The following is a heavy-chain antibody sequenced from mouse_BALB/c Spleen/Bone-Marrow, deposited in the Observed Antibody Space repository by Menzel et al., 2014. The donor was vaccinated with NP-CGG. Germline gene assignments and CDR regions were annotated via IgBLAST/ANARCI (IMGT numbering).Heavy chain of an antibody. CDR1: GYAFSIYW. J-gene: IGHJ2*01. CDR2: IYPGDDDT. Sequence: QVQLKESGAELVRPGSSVKISCKASGYAFSIYWMNWVKQRPGQGLEWIGQIYPGDDDTDYNGKFKGKATLTADRSSSTAYMQLNSLTSEDSAVYFRAGGGISIDYWGQGTTLTVSS. CDR3: AGGGISIDY. V-gene: IGHV1-80*01.